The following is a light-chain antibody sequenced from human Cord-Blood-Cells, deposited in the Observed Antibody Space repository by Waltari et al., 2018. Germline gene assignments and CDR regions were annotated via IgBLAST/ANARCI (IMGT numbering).Light chain of an antibody. CDR1: VLAKKY. CDR3: YSAADNNLV. V-gene: IGLV3-27*01. CDR2: KDM. Sequence: SSDLTQPSPVSLSPGQTARLTCSGHVLAKKYARWFQQHPGHAPVLVIYKDMVRPSGIPGRFSGSSSGTTVTLTISGAPVEDEADYYCYSAADNNLVFGGGTKLTVL. J-gene: IGLJ3*02.